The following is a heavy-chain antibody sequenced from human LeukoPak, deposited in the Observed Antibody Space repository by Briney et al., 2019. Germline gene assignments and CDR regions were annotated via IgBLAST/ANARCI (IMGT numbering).Heavy chain of an antibody. V-gene: IGHV3-11*04. D-gene: IGHD6-19*01. J-gene: IGHJ4*02. CDR2: ISSSGSTI. Sequence: PGGSLRLSCAASGFTFSDYYMSWIRQAPGKGLEWVSYISSSGSTIYYADSVKGRFTISRDNAKNSLYLQMNSLRAEDTAVYYCATRPVAGTVMYDYWGQGTLVTVSS. CDR1: GFTFSDYY. CDR3: ATRPVAGTVMYDY.